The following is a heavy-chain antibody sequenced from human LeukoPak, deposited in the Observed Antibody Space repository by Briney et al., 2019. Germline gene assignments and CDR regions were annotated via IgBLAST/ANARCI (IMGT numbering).Heavy chain of an antibody. V-gene: IGHV3-23*01. CDR2: ISSNGGST. J-gene: IGHJ4*02. CDR3: ARVAHRGRYVLFDS. CDR1: GFTFIDFP. D-gene: IGHD1-26*01. Sequence: GGSLRLSCAASGFTFIDFPMSWVRHTPGRGVQWVSAISSNGGSTHYADSVKLCLTVPRDMSTNTLYLQMNSLRAGDTAVYYCARVAHRGRYVLFDSWGEGALVTVSS.